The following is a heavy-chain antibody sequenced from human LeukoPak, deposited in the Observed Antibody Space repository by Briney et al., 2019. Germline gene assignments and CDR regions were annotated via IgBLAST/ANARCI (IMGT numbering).Heavy chain of an antibody. J-gene: IGHJ6*02. CDR3: ASTVAASTSHYYYGMDV. CDR2: IYSGGST. V-gene: IGHV3-66*01. CDR1: GFTVSSNY. D-gene: IGHD6-19*01. Sequence: GGSLRLSCAASGFTVSSNYMSWVRQAPGKGLGWVSVIYSGGSTYYADSVKGRFTISRDNSKNTLYLQMNSLRAEDTAVYYCASTVAASTSHYYYGMDVWGQGTTVTVSS.